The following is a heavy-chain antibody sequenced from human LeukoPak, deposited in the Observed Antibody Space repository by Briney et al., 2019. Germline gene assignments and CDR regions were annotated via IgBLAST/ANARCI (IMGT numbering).Heavy chain of an antibody. Sequence: GASVKVSCKASGYTFTGYYMYWVRQAPGQGLEWMGRINPNSGGTDYAQKFQGRVTMTRDTSISTAYMELSRLRSDDTAVYYCARDRSTYSGWYDWYFDLWGRGTLVTVSS. J-gene: IGHJ2*01. CDR3: ARDRSTYSGWYDWYFDL. CDR2: INPNSGGT. D-gene: IGHD6-19*01. V-gene: IGHV1-2*06. CDR1: GYTFTGYY.